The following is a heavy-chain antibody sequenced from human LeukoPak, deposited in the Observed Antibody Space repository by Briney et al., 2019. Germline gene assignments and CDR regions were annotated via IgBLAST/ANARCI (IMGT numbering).Heavy chain of an antibody. CDR1: GGPFSGYY. D-gene: IGHD4-17*01. CDR3: ARGRGDYGDLLYYFDY. CDR2: INHSGST. J-gene: IGHJ4*02. V-gene: IGHV4-34*01. Sequence: SETLSLTWAVYGGPFSGYYWSWIRQPPGKGLGWSGEINHSGSTNYNPPLKSRVTISVDTSKNQFSLKLSSVTAADTAVYYCARGRGDYGDLLYYFDYWGQGTLVTVSS.